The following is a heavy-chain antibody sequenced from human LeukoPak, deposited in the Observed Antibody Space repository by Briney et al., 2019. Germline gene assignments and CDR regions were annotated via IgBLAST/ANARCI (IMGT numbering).Heavy chain of an antibody. CDR3: ARSDLYCSSTSCSAHAFDI. CDR2: IIPIFGTA. J-gene: IGHJ3*02. CDR1: GGTFSSYA. Sequence: ASVKVSCKASGGTFSSYAISWVRQAPGQGLEWMGGIIPIFGTANYAQKFQGRVTITVDKSTSTAYMELSSLRSEDTAVYYCARSDLYCSSTSCSAHAFDIWGQGTMVTVSS. V-gene: IGHV1-69*06. D-gene: IGHD2-2*01.